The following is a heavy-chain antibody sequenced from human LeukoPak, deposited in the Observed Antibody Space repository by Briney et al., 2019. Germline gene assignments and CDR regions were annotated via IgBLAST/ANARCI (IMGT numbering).Heavy chain of an antibody. CDR1: AFTFIDDY. CDR2: ISSSGSTI. J-gene: IGHJ3*02. Sequence: PGRSLRLSCAASAFTFIDDYMSSIRQAPGKRLEWVSYISSSGSTIYYADSVKGRFTISRDNAKNSLYLQMNSLRAEDTAVYYCAREYDAFDIWGQGTMVTVSS. V-gene: IGHV3-11*01. CDR3: AREYDAFDI.